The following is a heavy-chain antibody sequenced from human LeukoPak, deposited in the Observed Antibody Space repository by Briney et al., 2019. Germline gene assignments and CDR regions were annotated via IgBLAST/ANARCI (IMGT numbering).Heavy chain of an antibody. CDR1: GFTFSSYG. CDR3: AKDGIFGVVLDYFDY. Sequence: GGSLRLSCAASGFTFSSYGMHWVRPAPGKGLEWVAVISYDGSNKYYADSVKGRFTISRDNSKNTLYLQMNSLRAEDTAVYYCAKDGIFGVVLDYFDYWGQGTLVTVSS. CDR2: ISYDGSNK. V-gene: IGHV3-30*18. J-gene: IGHJ4*02. D-gene: IGHD3-3*02.